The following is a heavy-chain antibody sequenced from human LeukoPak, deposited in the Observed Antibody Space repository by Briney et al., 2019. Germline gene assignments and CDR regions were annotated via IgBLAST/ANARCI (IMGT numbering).Heavy chain of an antibody. D-gene: IGHD3-10*01. J-gene: IGHJ6*02. CDR3: ARDSLLWFGESQPAYYYGMDV. CDR2: IYYSGRT. CDR1: GDSISSSSYH. Sequence: SETLSLTCTVSGDSISSSSYHWGWIRQPPGKGLEWIGNIYYSGRTNYNPSLKSRVTISVDTSKNQFSLKLSSVTAADTAVYYCARDSLLWFGESQPAYYYGMDVWGQGTTVTVSS. V-gene: IGHV4-61*05.